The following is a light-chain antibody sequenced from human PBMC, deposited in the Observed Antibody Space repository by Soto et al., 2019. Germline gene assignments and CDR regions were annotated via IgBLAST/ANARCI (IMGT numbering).Light chain of an antibody. V-gene: IGKV1-5*03. CDR3: QQYSSHST. Sequence: DIQMTQSPSALSTSSAYRFTITCRASQNINRWLAWYQQKPGKAPKLLIYQASSLENGVPSRFSGSGSGTEFSLTISSLQPDDFATYYCQQYSSHSTFGQGTKVDIK. CDR2: QAS. CDR1: QNINRW. J-gene: IGKJ1*01.